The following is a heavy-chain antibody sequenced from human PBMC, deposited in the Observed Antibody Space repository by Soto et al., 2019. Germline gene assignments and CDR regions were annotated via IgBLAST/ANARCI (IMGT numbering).Heavy chain of an antibody. CDR2: IYYSGST. CDR1: GGSISSGGYF. J-gene: IGHJ6*03. V-gene: IGHV4-31*03. D-gene: IGHD3-3*01. Sequence: SETLSLTRTVSGGSISSGGYFWSWIRQHPGKGLEWIGYIYYSGSTYYNPSLKSRVTISVDTSKNQFSLKLSSVTAADTAVYYCARGQARMSNYYDFWSGYPPDYHMDVWGKAPPVTVFS. CDR3: ARGQARMSNYYDFWSGYPPDYHMDV.